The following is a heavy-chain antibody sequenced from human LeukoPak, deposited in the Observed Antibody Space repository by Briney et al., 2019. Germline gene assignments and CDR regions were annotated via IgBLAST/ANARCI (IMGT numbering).Heavy chain of an antibody. CDR1: GGSISSYY. CDR3: ARHSGDWFDP. V-gene: IGHV4-59*08. D-gene: IGHD3-10*01. CDR2: IYYSGST. J-gene: IGHJ5*02. Sequence: SETLSLTCTVSGGSISSYYWSWIRQPPGKGLEWIGCIYYSGSTNYNPSLKSRVTISVDTSKNQFSLKLSSVTAADTAVYYCARHSGDWFDPWGQGTLVTVSS.